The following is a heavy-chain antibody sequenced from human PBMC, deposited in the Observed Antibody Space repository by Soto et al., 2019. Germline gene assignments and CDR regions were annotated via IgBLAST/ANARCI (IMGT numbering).Heavy chain of an antibody. J-gene: IGHJ4*02. D-gene: IGHD3-16*01. CDR3: ARSRGGYFDY. CDR1: GGSISSYY. V-gene: IGHV4-59*01. Sequence: QVQLQESGPGLVKPSETLSLTCTVSGGSISSYYWSWIRQPPGKGLEWIGYIYYSGSTNYNPSLTRRVTLSVDSSKYPFALKLSSVAAADTAVYYCARSRGGYFDYWGQGTLVTVSS. CDR2: IYYSGST.